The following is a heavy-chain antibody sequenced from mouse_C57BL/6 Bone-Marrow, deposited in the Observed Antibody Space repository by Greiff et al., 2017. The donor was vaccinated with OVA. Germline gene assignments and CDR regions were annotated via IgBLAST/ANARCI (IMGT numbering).Heavy chain of an antibody. J-gene: IGHJ4*01. CDR1: GYSFTGYY. D-gene: IGHD2-1*01. CDR3: ASLDDGNYVDAMDD. Sequence: EVQLQQSGPELVKPGASVKISCKASGYSFTGYYMNWVKQSPEKSLEWIGEINPSTGGTTYNQKFKAKATLTVDKSSSTAYMQLKSLTSEESAVYYGASLDDGNYVDAMDDWGQGTSVTVSA. CDR2: INPSTGGT. V-gene: IGHV1-42*01.